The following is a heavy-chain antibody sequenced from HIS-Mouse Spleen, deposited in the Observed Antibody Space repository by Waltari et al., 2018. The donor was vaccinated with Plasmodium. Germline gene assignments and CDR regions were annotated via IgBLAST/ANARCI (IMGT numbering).Heavy chain of an antibody. Sequence: QLQLQESGPGLVKPSETLSLTCTVSGGSISSSSYYWGWIRTPPGKGLEWIGSIYYSGSTYYNPSLKSRVTISVDTSKNQFSLKLSSVTAADTAVYYCARQLAYYDFWSGYSRGYYFDYWGQGTLVTVSS. CDR1: GGSISSSSYY. D-gene: IGHD3-3*01. CDR2: IYYSGST. CDR3: ARQLAYYDFWSGYSRGYYFDY. J-gene: IGHJ4*02. V-gene: IGHV4-39*01.